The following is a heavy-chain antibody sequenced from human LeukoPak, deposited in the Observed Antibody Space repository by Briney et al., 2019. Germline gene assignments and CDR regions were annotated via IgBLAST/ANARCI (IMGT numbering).Heavy chain of an antibody. D-gene: IGHD2-15*01. V-gene: IGHV3-23*01. CDR2: ISGSGGST. CDR3: ARWVVAARDC. Sequence: PVGSLSLSCAASGLTFSSYAMTWVRKAPGKGLEWVSAISGSGGSTYYADSVKGRFTISRDNSKNTLYLQMNSLRAEDTAVYYCARWVVAARDCWGQGTLVTVPS. J-gene: IGHJ4*02. CDR1: GLTFSSYA.